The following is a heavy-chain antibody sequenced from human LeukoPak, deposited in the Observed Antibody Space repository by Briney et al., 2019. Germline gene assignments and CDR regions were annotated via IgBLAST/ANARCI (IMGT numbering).Heavy chain of an antibody. J-gene: IGHJ5*02. CDR2: VYTSGNT. CDR1: GGSISGYS. D-gene: IGHD3-10*01. Sequence: SETLSLTCSVSGGSISGYSWSWIRQSAAKGLEWIGRVYTSGNTNYNPSFKSRVTMSIDTSKKQFSLKLYTVTAADTAVYYCARETPAGPWGQGTLVTVSS. V-gene: IGHV4-4*07. CDR3: ARETPAGP.